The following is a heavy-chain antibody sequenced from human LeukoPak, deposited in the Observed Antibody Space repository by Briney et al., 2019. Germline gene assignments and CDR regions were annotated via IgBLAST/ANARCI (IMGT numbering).Heavy chain of an antibody. D-gene: IGHD6-13*01. V-gene: IGHV3-21*01. CDR2: ISSSSSYI. J-gene: IGHJ4*02. CDR3: ARGQTGYSSSWSIY. CDR1: GFTFSSYS. Sequence: PGGSLRLSRAASGFTFSSYSMNWVGPAPGKGLEWVSSISSSSSYIYYADSVKGRFTLSRDNAKNSLYLQMNSLRAEDTAVYYCARGQTGYSSSWSIYWGQGTLVTVSS.